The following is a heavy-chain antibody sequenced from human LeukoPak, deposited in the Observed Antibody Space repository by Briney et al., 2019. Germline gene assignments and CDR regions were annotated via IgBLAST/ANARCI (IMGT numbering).Heavy chain of an antibody. CDR2: IKSRTDGGTT. Sequence: GGSLRLSCAASGFTFNNAWMSWVRQASGKGLEWVGRIKSRTDGGTTDYAAPVKGRSTISRDDSKNTLYLQMNSLKTEDTAVYYCTTSPSGSYDDYWGQGTLVTVSS. V-gene: IGHV3-15*01. CDR3: TTSPSGSYDDY. CDR1: GFTFNNAW. D-gene: IGHD1-26*01. J-gene: IGHJ4*02.